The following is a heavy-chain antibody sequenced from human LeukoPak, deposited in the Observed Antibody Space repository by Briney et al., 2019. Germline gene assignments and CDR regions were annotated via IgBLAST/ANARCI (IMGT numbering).Heavy chain of an antibody. Sequence: GGSLRLSCAASGFTFSSYAMSWVRQAPGKGLEWVSAISGSGGSTYYADSVKGRLTISRDNSKNTLYLQMNSLRAEDTAVYYCATSRPAAGYAFDYWGQGTLVTVSS. D-gene: IGHD6-13*01. CDR1: GFTFSSYA. CDR2: ISGSGGST. J-gene: IGHJ4*02. CDR3: ATSRPAAGYAFDY. V-gene: IGHV3-23*01.